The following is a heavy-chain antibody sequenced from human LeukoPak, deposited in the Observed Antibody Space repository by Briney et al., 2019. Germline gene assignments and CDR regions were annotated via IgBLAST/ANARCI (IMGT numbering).Heavy chain of an antibody. V-gene: IGHV3-23*01. CDR1: GFTFSSYA. CDR3: AKGVLWGELSYFDY. D-gene: IGHD3-16*02. J-gene: IGHJ4*02. Sequence: GGSLRLSCAASGFTFSSYAMSWVRQAPGKGLEWVSAISGSGGSTYYADSVKGRFTISRDNSKNTLYLQTNSLRAEDTAVYYCAKGVLWGELSYFDYWGQGTLVTVSS. CDR2: ISGSGGST.